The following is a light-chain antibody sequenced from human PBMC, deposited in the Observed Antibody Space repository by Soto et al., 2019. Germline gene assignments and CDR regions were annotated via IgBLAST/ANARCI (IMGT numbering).Light chain of an antibody. Sequence: AIRMTQSPSSPPASTRDRVTITCRASQGISSYLAWYQQKPGKAPKLLIYAASTLQSGVPSRFSGSGSGTDFSHTISWLQSEDLATYYCQHYYSYYLFGYGAKVD. CDR1: QGISSY. CDR2: AAS. CDR3: QHYYSYYL. J-gene: IGKJ3*01. V-gene: IGKV1-8*01.